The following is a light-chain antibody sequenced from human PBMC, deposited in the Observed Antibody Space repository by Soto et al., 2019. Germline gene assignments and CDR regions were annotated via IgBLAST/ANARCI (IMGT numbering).Light chain of an antibody. CDR2: RAS. CDR1: QSVSGSF. CDR3: QQYGSSPRT. J-gene: IGKJ1*01. V-gene: IGKV3-20*01. Sequence: EIVLTQSPGTLSLSPGERATLSCRASQSVSGSFLAWHQQKPGQAPRLLIYRASSRATGIPDRFSGSGSGTDFTLTISRLEPEDFAVYYCQQYGSSPRTFGQGTKVEIK.